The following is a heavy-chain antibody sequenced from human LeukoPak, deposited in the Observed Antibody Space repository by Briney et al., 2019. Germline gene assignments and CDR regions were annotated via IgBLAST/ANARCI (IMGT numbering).Heavy chain of an antibody. Sequence: PSETLSLTCTVSGYSISSGYYWGWIRQPPGKGLEWIGSIYYSGSTYYNPSLKSRVTISVDTSKNQFSLKLSSVTAADTAVYYCARHVPAIYDFWSGYSAIDYWGQGTLVTVSS. CDR2: IYYSGST. D-gene: IGHD3-3*01. V-gene: IGHV4-38-2*02. J-gene: IGHJ4*02. CDR1: GYSISSGYY. CDR3: ARHVPAIYDFWSGYSAIDY.